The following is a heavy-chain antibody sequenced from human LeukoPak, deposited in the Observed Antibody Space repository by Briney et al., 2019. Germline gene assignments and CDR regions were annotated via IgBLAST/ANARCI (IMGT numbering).Heavy chain of an antibody. V-gene: IGHV4-59*01. CDR3: ARGGYSYGYYYYGMDA. J-gene: IGHJ6*02. CDR2: IYYSGST. D-gene: IGHD5-18*01. CDR1: GGSISSYY. Sequence: SETLSLTCTVSGGSISSYYWSWIRQPPGKGLGWIGYIYYSGSTNYNPSLKSRVTISVDTSKNQFSLKLGSVTAADTAVYYCARGGYSYGYYYYGMDAWGQGTTVTVSS.